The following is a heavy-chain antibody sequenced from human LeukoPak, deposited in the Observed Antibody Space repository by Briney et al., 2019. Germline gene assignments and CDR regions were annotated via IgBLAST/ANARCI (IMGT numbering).Heavy chain of an antibody. V-gene: IGHV3-33*06. D-gene: IGHD6-13*01. CDR1: GFTFSSYG. Sequence: GGSLRLSCAASGFTFSSYGMYWVRQAPGKGLEWVAVIWYDGSNKYYADSVKGRFTISRDNSKNTLYLQMNSLRAEDTAVYYCAKDTPRSSSSWYFSLPANYYYGMDVWGQGTTVTVSS. CDR2: IWYDGSNK. J-gene: IGHJ6*02. CDR3: AKDTPRSSSSWYFSLPANYYYGMDV.